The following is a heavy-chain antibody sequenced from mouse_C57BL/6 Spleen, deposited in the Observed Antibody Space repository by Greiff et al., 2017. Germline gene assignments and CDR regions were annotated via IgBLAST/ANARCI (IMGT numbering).Heavy chain of an antibody. V-gene: IGHV1-22*01. CDR2: INPNNGGT. Sequence: EVQLQESGPELVQPGASVKMSCKASGYTFTDYNMHWVKQSHGKSLEWIGYINPNNGGTSYNQKFKGKATLTVNKSSSTAYMGLRRLPSEDSAVYYCVKSHDYGSSFYAMDYWGQGASVTVSS. D-gene: IGHD1-1*01. CDR1: GYTFTDYN. CDR3: VKSHDYGSSFYAMDY. J-gene: IGHJ4*01.